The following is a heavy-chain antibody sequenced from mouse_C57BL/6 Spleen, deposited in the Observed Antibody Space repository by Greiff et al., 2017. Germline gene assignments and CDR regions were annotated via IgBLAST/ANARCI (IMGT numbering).Heavy chain of an antibody. D-gene: IGHD2-2*01. V-gene: IGHV5-17*01. CDR1: GFTFSDYG. J-gene: IGHJ1*03. CDR3: ARAYGYHWYFDV. CDR2: ISSGSSTI. Sequence: EVHLVESGGGLVKPGGSLKLSCAASGFTFSDYGMHWVRQAPEKGLEWVAYISSGSSTIYYADTVKGRFTISRDNAKNTLFLQMTSLRSEDTAMYYCARAYGYHWYFDVWGTGTTVTVSS.